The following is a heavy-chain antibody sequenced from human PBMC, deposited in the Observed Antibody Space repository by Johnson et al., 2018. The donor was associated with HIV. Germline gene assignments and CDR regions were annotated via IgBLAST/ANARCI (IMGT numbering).Heavy chain of an antibody. CDR3: ARAVNCCSGGSCYWECAFDI. J-gene: IGHJ3*02. CDR1: GFPVSSYG. D-gene: IGHD2-15*01. CDR2: IKQDGSEK. Sequence: VQLVESGGGVVQPGRSLRLSCAASGFPVSSYGMHWVRQAPGKGLEWVANIKQDGSEKYYVDSVKGRFTISRDNAKNSLYLQMNSLRGEDTAVYYCARAVNCCSGGSCYWECAFDIWGQGTMVTVSS. V-gene: IGHV3-7*01.